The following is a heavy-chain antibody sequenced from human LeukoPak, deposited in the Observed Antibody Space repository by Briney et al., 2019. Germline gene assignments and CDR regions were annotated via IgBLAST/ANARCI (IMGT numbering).Heavy chain of an antibody. V-gene: IGHV3-7*03. CDR1: GFIFSDTW. J-gene: IGHJ4*02. CDR3: SATSGRTGGNS. CDR2: INHDGSET. D-gene: IGHD3-16*01. Sequence: GGSLRLSCAASGFIFSDTWMTWVRQAPGKGPEWVAYINHDGSETNYVGSVKGRFTVSRDNVKNSLYLQMNSLRADDTAVYYCSATSGRTGGNSWGQGALVTVSS.